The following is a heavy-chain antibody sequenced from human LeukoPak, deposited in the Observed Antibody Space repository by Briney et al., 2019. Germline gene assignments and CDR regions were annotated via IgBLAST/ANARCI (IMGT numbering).Heavy chain of an antibody. J-gene: IGHJ4*02. CDR2: IFHSGST. CDR1: GGSISSSNW. D-gene: IGHD4-17*01. V-gene: IGHV4-4*02. CDR3: ATMGDTVTTDYY. Sequence: PSETLSLTCAVSGGSISSSNWLSWVRQPPGKGLEWIGEIFHSGSTNYNPSLRSRATISVAKSRTQFSLKLSSGTAADTAVYYWATMGDTVTTDYYWGQGTLVAVAS.